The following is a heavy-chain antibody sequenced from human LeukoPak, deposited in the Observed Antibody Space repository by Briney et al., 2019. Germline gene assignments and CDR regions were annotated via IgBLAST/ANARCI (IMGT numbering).Heavy chain of an antibody. J-gene: IGHJ3*02. V-gene: IGHV3-30*04. CDR3: ASSYDSSGYYPRGAFDI. CDR2: ISCDGSNK. Sequence: GRSLRLSCAASGFTFSSYAMHWVRQAPGKGLEWVAVISCDGSNKYYADSVKGRFTISRDNSKNTLYLQMNSLRAEDTAVYYCASSYDSSGYYPRGAFDIWGQGTMVTVSS. D-gene: IGHD3-22*01. CDR1: GFTFSSYA.